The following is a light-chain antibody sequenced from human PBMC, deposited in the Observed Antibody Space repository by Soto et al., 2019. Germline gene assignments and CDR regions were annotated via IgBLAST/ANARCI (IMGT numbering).Light chain of an antibody. V-gene: IGKV3-11*01. CDR1: QPIRND. CDR3: QHRAFSPLS. CDR2: GAS. J-gene: IGKJ4*01. Sequence: EVVLTQSPAILSLSPGETATLSCRAGQPIRNDLGWYQQRPGQAPRLLIYGASNRATGIPDRFSGSGSGTDFTLTITRLAPEDFAIYYRQHRAFSPLSFVGGTKV.